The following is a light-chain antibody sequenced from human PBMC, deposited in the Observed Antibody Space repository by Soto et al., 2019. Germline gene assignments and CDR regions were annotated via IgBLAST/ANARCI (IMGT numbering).Light chain of an antibody. CDR3: QQFGSLGT. J-gene: IGKJ1*01. V-gene: IGKV3-20*01. CDR2: DAS. Sequence: EVVLTQSPGTLSLSPGERATLSCRTSQTVSSSFLAWYQQKPGQAPRLLMFDASNRATDIADRFSGSGSGTDFTLTLGRLEPEDFEVYYCQQFGSLGTFGQGTKVEIK. CDR1: QTVSSSF.